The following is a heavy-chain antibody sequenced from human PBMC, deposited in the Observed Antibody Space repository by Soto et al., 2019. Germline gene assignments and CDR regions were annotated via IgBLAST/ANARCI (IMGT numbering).Heavy chain of an antibody. CDR1: GFTFSSYW. D-gene: IGHD3-10*01. J-gene: IGHJ4*02. CDR2: INSDGSST. Sequence: EVQLVESGGGLVQPGGSLRLSCAASGFTFSSYWMHWVRQAPGKGLVWVSRINSDGSSTSYADSVKGRFTISRDNAKNTLYLQMNSLRAEDTAVYYCARDMAGFGELWSTYFDYWGQGTLVTVSS. CDR3: ARDMAGFGELWSTYFDY. V-gene: IGHV3-74*01.